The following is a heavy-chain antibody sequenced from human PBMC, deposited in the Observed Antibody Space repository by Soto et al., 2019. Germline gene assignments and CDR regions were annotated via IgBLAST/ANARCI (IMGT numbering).Heavy chain of an antibody. CDR1: GYTFTSYG. V-gene: IGHV1-18*04. CDR2: ICAYNGNT. D-gene: IGHD3-3*01. CDR3: ARDPRYYDFWSGYPRYYGMDV. Sequence: QVQLAQSGAEVKKPGASVKVSCKASGYTFTSYGISWVRQAPGQGLEWMGWICAYNGNTNYAQKLQGRVTMTTDTSTSTAYMELRSLRSDDTAVYYCARDPRYYDFWSGYPRYYGMDVWGQGTTVTVSS. J-gene: IGHJ6*02.